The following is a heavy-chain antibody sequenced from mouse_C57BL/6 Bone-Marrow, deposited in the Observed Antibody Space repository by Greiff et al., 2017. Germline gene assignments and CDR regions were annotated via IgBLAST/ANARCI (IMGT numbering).Heavy chain of an antibody. V-gene: IGHV2-2*01. D-gene: IGHD1-1*01. CDR2: IWSGGST. Sequence: VQLQQSGPGLVQPSQSLSITCTVSGFSLTSYGVHWVRQSPGKGLEWLGVIWSGGSTDYNAAFISRLSISKDNSKSQVFFKMNSLQADDTAIYYWARRGLRDAMDYWGQGTSVTVSS. CDR3: ARRGLRDAMDY. CDR1: GFSLTSYG. J-gene: IGHJ4*01.